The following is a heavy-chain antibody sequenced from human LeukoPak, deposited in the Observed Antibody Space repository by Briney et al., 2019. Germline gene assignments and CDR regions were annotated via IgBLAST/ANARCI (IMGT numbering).Heavy chain of an antibody. D-gene: IGHD6-19*01. CDR3: ARESSGWSVDY. V-gene: IGHV3-33*01. CDR2: IWHDGSNK. J-gene: IGHJ4*02. Sequence: GGSLRLSCAASGFTFSSYGMHWVRQAPGKGLEWVAVIWHDGSNKYYADSVKGRFTISRDNSKNTLYLQMNSLRAEDTAVYYCARESSGWSVDYWGQGTLVTVSS. CDR1: GFTFSSYG.